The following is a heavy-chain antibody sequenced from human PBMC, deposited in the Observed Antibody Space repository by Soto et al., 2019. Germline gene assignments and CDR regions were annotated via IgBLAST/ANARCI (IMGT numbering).Heavy chain of an antibody. CDR1: GYTFTSYA. Sequence: QVQLVQSGAEVKKPGASVKVSCKASGYTFTSYAMHWVRQAPGQRLEWMGWINDGNGNTKYSQKFQGRVTITRDPSASTAYMEMSSLRSEDTAVYYCARGASLWFGDHFDYWGQGTLVTVSS. D-gene: IGHD3-10*01. CDR3: ARGASLWFGDHFDY. J-gene: IGHJ4*02. V-gene: IGHV1-3*01. CDR2: INDGNGNT.